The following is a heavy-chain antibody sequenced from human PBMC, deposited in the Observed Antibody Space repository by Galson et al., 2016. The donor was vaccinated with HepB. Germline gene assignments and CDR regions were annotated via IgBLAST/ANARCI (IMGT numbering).Heavy chain of an antibody. CDR1: GFVFSSYS. Sequence: SLRLSCAASGFVFSSYSMNWVRQAPGKGLESIAYISTSATTKYYADSVKGRFTVSRDISKNTVYLQMTALKAEDTAVYYCARASHYENIGFFDDLWGRGTMVAVSS. D-gene: IGHD3-22*01. CDR3: ARASHYENIGFFDDL. CDR2: ISTSATTK. V-gene: IGHV3-48*01. J-gene: IGHJ2*01.